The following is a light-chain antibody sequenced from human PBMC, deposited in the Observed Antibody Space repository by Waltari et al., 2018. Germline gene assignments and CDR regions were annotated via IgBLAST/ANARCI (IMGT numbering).Light chain of an antibody. V-gene: IGKV2-28*01. CDR1: QSLLHSNGYNY. J-gene: IGKJ3*01. CDR3: MQALQGVT. Sequence: DIVMTQSPLSLPVTPGEPAPISCRSSQSLLHSNGYNYLDWYLQKPGQSPQLLIYLGSNRASGVPDRFSGSGSGTDFTLKISRVEAEDVGVYYCMQALQGVTFGPGTKVDIK. CDR2: LGS.